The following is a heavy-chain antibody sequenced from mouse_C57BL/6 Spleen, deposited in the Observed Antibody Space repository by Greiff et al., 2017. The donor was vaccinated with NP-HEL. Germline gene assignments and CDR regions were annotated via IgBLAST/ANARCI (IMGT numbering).Heavy chain of an antibody. Sequence: LVESGPELVKPGASVKISCKASGYAFSSSWMNWVKQRPGKGLEWIGRIYPGDGDTNYNGKFKGKATLTADKSSSTAYMQLSSLTSEDSAVYFCARAGGSTRAMDYWGQGTSVTVSS. CDR2: IYPGDGDT. J-gene: IGHJ4*01. CDR3: ARAGGSTRAMDY. CDR1: GYAFSSSW. V-gene: IGHV1-82*01.